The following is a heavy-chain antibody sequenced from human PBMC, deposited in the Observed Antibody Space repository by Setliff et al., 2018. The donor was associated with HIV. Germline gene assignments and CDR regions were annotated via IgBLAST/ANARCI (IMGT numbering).Heavy chain of an antibody. CDR3: VRVGKYYGSGNYFWFDY. CDR2: IYYNGST. CDR1: GGSISTYY. D-gene: IGHD3-10*01. J-gene: IGHJ4*02. V-gene: IGHV4-59*01. Sequence: ASETLSLTCTVSGGSISTYYWSWIRQSPGKGLEWIGYIYYNGSTNYNPSLKSRVTISVDTSKNQFSLKVNSVTAADTGVYYCVRVGKYYGSGNYFWFDYWGQGTPVTVPQ.